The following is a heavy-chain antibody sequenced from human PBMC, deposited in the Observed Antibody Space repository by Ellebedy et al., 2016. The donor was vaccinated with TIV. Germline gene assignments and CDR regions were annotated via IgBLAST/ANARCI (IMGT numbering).Heavy chain of an antibody. Sequence: GSLRLSCAAPRPTSSSYPMNWVRQLPGKGLEWIGGIHHTGTTYYNPSLKRRVTMSVDASNSQFSLKLTSVTAADTAVYFCARLLKYSANKHFWGQGILVTVSS. D-gene: IGHD3-3*01. V-gene: IGHV4-38-2*01. CDR2: IHHTGTT. J-gene: IGHJ4*02. CDR3: ARLLKYSANKHF. CDR1: RPTSSSYP.